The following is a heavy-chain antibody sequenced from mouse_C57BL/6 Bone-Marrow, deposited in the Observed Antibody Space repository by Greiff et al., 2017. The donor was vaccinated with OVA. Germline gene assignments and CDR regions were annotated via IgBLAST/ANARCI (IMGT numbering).Heavy chain of an antibody. D-gene: IGHD2-3*01. CDR2: IDPSDSYT. CDR3: ARSVDGYYLYYFDY. CDR1: GYTFTSYW. V-gene: IGHV1-69*01. J-gene: IGHJ2*01. Sequence: QVQLQQPGAELVMPGASVKLSCKASGYTFTSYWMHWVKQRPGQGLEWIGEIDPSDSYTNYNQKFKGKSTLTVDKSSSTAYMQLSSLTSEDSAVYYCARSVDGYYLYYFDYWGQGTTLTVSS.